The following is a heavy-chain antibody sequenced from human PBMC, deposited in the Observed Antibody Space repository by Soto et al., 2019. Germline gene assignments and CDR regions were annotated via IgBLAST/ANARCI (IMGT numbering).Heavy chain of an antibody. CDR2: IYYSGST. CDR3: ARGSENWYSGSWDGGDWFDP. J-gene: IGHJ5*02. CDR1: GGSVSSGSYY. V-gene: IGHV4-61*01. D-gene: IGHD6-13*01. Sequence: QVQLQESGPGLVKPSETLSLTCTVSGGSVSSGSYYWSWIRQPPGKGLEWIGYIYYSGSTNYNPSLKSRVTISVDTSKNQFSLKLSSVTAADTAVYYCARGSENWYSGSWDGGDWFDPWGQGTLVTVSS.